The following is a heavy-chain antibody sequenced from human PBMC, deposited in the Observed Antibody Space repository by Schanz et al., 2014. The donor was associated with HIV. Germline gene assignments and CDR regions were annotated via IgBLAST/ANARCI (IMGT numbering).Heavy chain of an antibody. J-gene: IGHJ6*02. D-gene: IGHD6-6*01. CDR3: ARGAAARHNSYYYDLDV. CDR2: ILPTFATA. Sequence: QVQLVQSGAEVKKPGSSVKVSCKASGGTFNSYAISWVRQAPGQGLEWMGGILPTFATANYAQKFQGRVTITADESTSTGYMEMNRLVSEDTGLYYCARGAAARHNSYYYDLDVWGQGTTVIVSS. CDR1: GGTFNSYA. V-gene: IGHV1-69*01.